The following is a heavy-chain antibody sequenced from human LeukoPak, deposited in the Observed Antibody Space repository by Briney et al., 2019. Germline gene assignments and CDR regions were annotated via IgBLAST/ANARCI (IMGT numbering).Heavy chain of an antibody. V-gene: IGHV3-53*01. CDR2: TYSGGST. J-gene: IGHJ4*02. CDR1: GFTVSSNY. Sequence: GGSLRLSCAASGFTVSSNYMSWVRQAPGKGLEWVSVTYSGGSTYYADSVKGRFTISRDISKNTLYLQMNSLRAEDTAVYYCAATLWEYSSGWSNFDYWGQGTLVTVSS. D-gene: IGHD6-19*01. CDR3: AATLWEYSSGWSNFDY.